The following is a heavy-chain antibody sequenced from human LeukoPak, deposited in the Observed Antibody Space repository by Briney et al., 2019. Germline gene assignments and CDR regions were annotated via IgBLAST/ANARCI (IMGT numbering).Heavy chain of an antibody. CDR3: ARDVWGSYRRYNWFDP. CDR2: INHSGST. V-gene: IGHV4-34*01. D-gene: IGHD3-16*02. CDR1: GGSFRAYL. J-gene: IGHJ5*02. Sequence: PSETLSLTCAVYGGSFRAYLWSWIREPPGEGLEWSGEINHSGSTNYDPSLKSRVTISVDTSKNQFSLKLSSVTAADTAVYYCARDVWGSYRRYNWFDPWGQGTLVTVSS.